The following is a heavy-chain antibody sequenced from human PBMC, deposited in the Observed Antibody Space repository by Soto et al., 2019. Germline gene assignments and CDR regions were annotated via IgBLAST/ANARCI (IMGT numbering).Heavy chain of an antibody. CDR2: IYSGGST. J-gene: IGHJ4*02. D-gene: IGHD4-17*01. Sequence: GGSLRLSSAASGFTVSSNYMSWVRQAPGKGLEWVSVIYSGGSTYYADSVKGRFTISRDNSKNTLYLQMNSLRAEDTAVYYCATSGTTVKTDFDYWGQGTLVTVSS. CDR3: ATSGTTVKTDFDY. CDR1: GFTVSSNY. V-gene: IGHV3-66*01.